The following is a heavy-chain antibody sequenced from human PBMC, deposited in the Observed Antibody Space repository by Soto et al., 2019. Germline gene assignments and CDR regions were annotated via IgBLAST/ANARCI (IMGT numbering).Heavy chain of an antibody. J-gene: IGHJ6*02. Sequence: GGSLRLSCAASGFTFSSYEMNWVRQAPGKGLEWVSYISSSGSTIYYADSVKGRFTISRDNAKDSLYLQMNSLRAEDTAVYYCARETYYDMALADWYGMDVWGQGTTVTVSS. D-gene: IGHD3-9*01. CDR3: ARETYYDMALADWYGMDV. V-gene: IGHV3-48*03. CDR2: ISSSGSTI. CDR1: GFTFSSYE.